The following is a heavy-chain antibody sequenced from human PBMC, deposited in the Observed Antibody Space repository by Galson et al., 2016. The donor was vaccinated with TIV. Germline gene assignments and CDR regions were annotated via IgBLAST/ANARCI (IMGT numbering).Heavy chain of an antibody. V-gene: IGHV1-24*01. Sequence: SVKVSCKVSGDSLTDLVIHWVRQAPGKGLEWVGGFDPEVQKTIYAQNFQGRFTVTEGTATDTAYLEVNNLRSDDTAVYYCATVAWFPGLSLDSWGHGALVTVSS. J-gene: IGHJ5*01. CDR2: FDPEVQKT. CDR3: ATVAWFPGLSLDS. CDR1: GDSLTDLV. D-gene: IGHD3-9*01.